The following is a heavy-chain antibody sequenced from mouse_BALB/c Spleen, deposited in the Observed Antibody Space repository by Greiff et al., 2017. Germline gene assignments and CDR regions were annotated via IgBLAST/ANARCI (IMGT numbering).Heavy chain of an antibody. CDR2: IYPGNGDT. J-gene: IGHJ4*01. CDR1: GYTFTSYN. CDR3: ARSPAMDY. Sequence: QVQLQQPGAELVKPGASVKMSCKASGYTFTSYNMHWVKQTPGQGLEWIGAIYPGNGDTSYNQKFKGKATLTADKSSSTAYMQLSSLTSEDSAVYYCARSPAMDYWGQGTSVTVSS. V-gene: IGHV1-12*01.